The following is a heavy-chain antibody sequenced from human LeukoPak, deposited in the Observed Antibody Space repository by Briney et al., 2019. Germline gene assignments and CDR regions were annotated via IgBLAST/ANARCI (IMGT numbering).Heavy chain of an antibody. Sequence: ASVKVSCKASGYTFTGYYMHWVRQAPGQGLEWMGWISAYNGNTNYAQKLQGRVTMTTDTSTTTVYMELRSLRSDDTAIYYCARDAGILTGFYSFDFWGQGTLLTVSS. D-gene: IGHD3-9*01. CDR3: ARDAGILTGFYSFDF. J-gene: IGHJ3*01. CDR1: GYTFTGYY. CDR2: ISAYNGNT. V-gene: IGHV1-18*04.